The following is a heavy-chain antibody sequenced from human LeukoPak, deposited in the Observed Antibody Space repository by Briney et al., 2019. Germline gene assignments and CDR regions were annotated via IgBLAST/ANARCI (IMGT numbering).Heavy chain of an antibody. V-gene: IGHV1-24*01. J-gene: IGHJ1*01. D-gene: IGHD3-22*01. Sequence: ASVKVSCKVSGYTLTELSMHWVRQAPGQGLEWMGGFDPEDGETIYAQKFQGRVTMTEDTSTDTAYMELSSLRSEDTAVYYCATDLSSGYFSFQHWGQGTLVTVSS. CDR2: FDPEDGET. CDR3: ATDLSSGYFSFQH. CDR1: GYTLTELS.